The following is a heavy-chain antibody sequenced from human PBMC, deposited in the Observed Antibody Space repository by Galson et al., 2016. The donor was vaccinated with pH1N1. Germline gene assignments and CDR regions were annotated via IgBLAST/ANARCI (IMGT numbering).Heavy chain of an antibody. CDR3: TTIIRFFEGGSAGP. Sequence: SLRLSCAASGFTFNNAWMSWVRQAPGKGLQWVGRIRTETDDATTDYATSVKGRFTISRDDSKNTLYLQMSSLNTEDTAYYYCTTIIRFFEGGSAGPWGQGTLVTVSS. V-gene: IGHV3-15*01. CDR1: GFTFNNAW. D-gene: IGHD3-3*01. J-gene: IGHJ5*02. CDR2: IRTETDDATT.